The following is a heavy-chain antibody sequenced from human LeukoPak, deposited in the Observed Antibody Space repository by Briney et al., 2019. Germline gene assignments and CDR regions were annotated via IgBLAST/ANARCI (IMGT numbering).Heavy chain of an antibody. V-gene: IGHV3-23*01. CDR3: ARQLGYCSDGSCYFPY. D-gene: IGHD2-15*01. CDR2: ISNNGGYT. Sequence: GGSLRLSCEGSAFIFSGHWMNWVRQTPGKGLEWVSAISNNGGYTYYADSVQGRFTISRDNSKSTLCLQMNSLRAEDTAVYYCARQLGYCSDGSCYFPYWGQGTLVTVSS. CDR1: AFIFSGHW. J-gene: IGHJ4*02.